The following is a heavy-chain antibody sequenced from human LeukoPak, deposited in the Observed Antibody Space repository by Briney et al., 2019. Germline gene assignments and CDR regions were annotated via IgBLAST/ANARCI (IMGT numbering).Heavy chain of an antibody. Sequence: SETLSLTCTVSGGSISSSSYYWGWIRQPPGKGLEWIGSIYYSGSTYYNPSLKSRVTISVDTSKNQFSLKLSSVTAADTAAYYCARHRGDDYSNYLYYYYGMDVWGQGTTVTVS. J-gene: IGHJ6*02. CDR2: IYYSGST. CDR3: ARHRGDDYSNYLYYYYGMDV. CDR1: GGSISSSSYY. V-gene: IGHV4-39*01. D-gene: IGHD4-11*01.